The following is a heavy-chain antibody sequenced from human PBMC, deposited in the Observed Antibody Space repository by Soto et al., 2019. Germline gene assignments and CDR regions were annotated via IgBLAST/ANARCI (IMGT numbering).Heavy chain of an antibody. Sequence: PGGSLRLSCAASGFTFSSYIMSWVRQAPGKGPEWVSGISRSGGPTDYADSVKGRFTISRDKSKNTLYLQMNSLRAEDTAVYYCAKSMATISSYQYGIDVWGQGTTVTVSS. CDR3: AKSMATISSYQYGIDV. CDR1: GFTFSSYI. CDR2: ISRSGGPT. V-gene: IGHV3-23*01. J-gene: IGHJ6*02. D-gene: IGHD5-12*01.